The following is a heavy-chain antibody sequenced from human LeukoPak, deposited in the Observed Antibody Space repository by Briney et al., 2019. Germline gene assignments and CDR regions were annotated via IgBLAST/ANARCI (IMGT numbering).Heavy chain of an antibody. CDR1: GFTFSSYA. J-gene: IGHJ4*02. Sequence: GGSLRLSCAASGFTFSSYAMSWVRQAPGKGLEWVSGISTSGGSTSYADSVKGRFTISRDNPRNTLYMQMNSMRAEDTAVYYCTIMHRYYDGSGYWVQWGQGTPVTVSS. V-gene: IGHV3-23*01. CDR2: ISTSGGST. D-gene: IGHD3-22*01. CDR3: TIMHRYYDGSGYWVQ.